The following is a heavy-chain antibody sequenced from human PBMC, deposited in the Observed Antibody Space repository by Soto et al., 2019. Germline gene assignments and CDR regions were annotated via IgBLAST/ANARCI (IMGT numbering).Heavy chain of an antibody. D-gene: IGHD2-2*01. Sequence: ASVKVSCKASGYTFTSYAMHWVRQAPGQRLEWMGWINAGNGNTKYSQKFQGRVTITRDTSASTAYMELSSLRSEDTAVYYCARNRCSSTSCYHWFDPWGERTLVTVP. CDR2: INAGNGNT. J-gene: IGHJ5*02. CDR1: GYTFTSYA. V-gene: IGHV1-3*01. CDR3: ARNRCSSTSCYHWFDP.